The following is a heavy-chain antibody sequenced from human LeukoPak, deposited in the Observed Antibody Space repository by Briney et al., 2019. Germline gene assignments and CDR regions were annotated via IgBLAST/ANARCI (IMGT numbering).Heavy chain of an antibody. V-gene: IGHV1-69*13. Sequence: GASVEVSCKASGGTFRTYVFSWVRQAPGQGLEWMGGIIPMFGAPNYAQRFQDRVTITADESTSTSYMELSSLRSADTAVYYCATHYGDPTNHHYYYGMDVWGQGTTVTVSS. CDR1: GGTFRTYV. J-gene: IGHJ6*02. CDR2: IIPMFGAP. D-gene: IGHD4-17*01. CDR3: ATHYGDPTNHHYYYGMDV.